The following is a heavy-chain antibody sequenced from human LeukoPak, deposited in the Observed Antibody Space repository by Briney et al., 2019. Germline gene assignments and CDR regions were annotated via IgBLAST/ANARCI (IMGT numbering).Heavy chain of an antibody. CDR1: GYTFTSYG. V-gene: IGHV1-3*01. CDR3: ASSRGYDVGGYFDC. CDR2: INAGNDNT. Sequence: GASVKVSCKASGYTFTSYGISWVRQAPGQRLEWMGWINAGNDNTKYSQKFQDRVTITRDTSASTAYMELSSLRSEDTAVYYCASSRGYDVGGYFDCWGQGTLVTVSS. J-gene: IGHJ4*02. D-gene: IGHD5-12*01.